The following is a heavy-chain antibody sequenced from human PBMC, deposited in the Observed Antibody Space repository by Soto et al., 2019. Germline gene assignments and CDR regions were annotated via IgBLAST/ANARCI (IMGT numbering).Heavy chain of an antibody. Sequence: QLQLQESGSGLVKPSQTLSLTCAVSGGSISSGGYSWSWIRQAPGKGLEWIGYIYHSGSTYYNPSLKRRDNLAGSRFQKQFSPEAGPVAVGDPAVIFRGSGPDRWGQGTLVTVSS. V-gene: IGHV4-30-2*01. CDR1: GGSISSGGYS. CDR3: GSGPDR. CDR2: IYHSGST. J-gene: IGHJ5*02.